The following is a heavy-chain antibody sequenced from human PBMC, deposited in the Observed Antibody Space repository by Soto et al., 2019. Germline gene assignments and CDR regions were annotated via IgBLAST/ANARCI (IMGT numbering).Heavy chain of an antibody. Sequence: PGGSLRLSCAASGFTFSDYYMSCIRQAPGKGLEWVSYISSSGSTIYYADSVKGRFTISRDNAKNSLYLQMNSLRAEDTAVYYCARDGGDYDILTRYDYWGQGTLVTVSS. D-gene: IGHD3-9*01. J-gene: IGHJ4*02. CDR3: ARDGGDYDILTRYDY. CDR1: GFTFSDYY. V-gene: IGHV3-11*01. CDR2: ISSSGSTI.